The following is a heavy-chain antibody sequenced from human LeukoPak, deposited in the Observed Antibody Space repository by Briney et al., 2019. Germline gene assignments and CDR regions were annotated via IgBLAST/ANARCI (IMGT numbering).Heavy chain of an antibody. CDR3: ARDYSPLLRYFDPWAFDI. CDR2: IWYDGSNK. CDR1: GFTFSSYA. D-gene: IGHD3-9*01. Sequence: GGSLRLSCAASGFTFSSYAMSWVRQAPGKGLEWVAVIWYDGSNKYYADSVKGRFTISRDNSKNTLYLQMNSLRAEDTAVYYCARDYSPLLRYFDPWAFDIWGQGTMVTVSS. J-gene: IGHJ3*02. V-gene: IGHV3-33*08.